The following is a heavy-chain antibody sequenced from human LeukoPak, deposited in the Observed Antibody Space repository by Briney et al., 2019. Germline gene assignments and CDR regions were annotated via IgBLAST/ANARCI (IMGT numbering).Heavy chain of an antibody. CDR2: IYYRGST. Sequence: SETLSLTCTVSGGSISSSSYYWGWIRQPPGKGLEWIGSIYYRGSTYYNPSLKSRVTISVDTSKNQFSLKLSSVTAADTAVDYCARPIDPGIAAAGAGYWGQGTLVTVSS. V-gene: IGHV4-39*01. D-gene: IGHD6-13*01. CDR1: GGSISSSSYY. CDR3: ARPIDPGIAAAGAGY. J-gene: IGHJ4*02.